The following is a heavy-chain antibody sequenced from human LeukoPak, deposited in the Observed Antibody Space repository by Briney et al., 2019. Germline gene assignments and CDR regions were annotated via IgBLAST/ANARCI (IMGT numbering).Heavy chain of an antibody. CDR2: ISNDGTTQ. V-gene: IGHV3-30*18. J-gene: IGHJ4*02. CDR3: AKDALLYSTSPFDY. Sequence: GGSLRLSCAASGFTFTTYGTHWVRQAPGKGLEWVAVISNDGTTQNHVESVKGRLTISRDNSRNTVYLQMSSLRTEDTALYYCAKDALLYSTSPFDYWGQGTLVTVSS. CDR1: GFTFTTYG. D-gene: IGHD2-2*01.